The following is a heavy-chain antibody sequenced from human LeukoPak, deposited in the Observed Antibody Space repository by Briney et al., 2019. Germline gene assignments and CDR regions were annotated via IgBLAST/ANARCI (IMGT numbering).Heavy chain of an antibody. CDR1: GGSISSSNTY. CDR2: IYYSGST. D-gene: IGHD5-18*01. J-gene: IGHJ4*02. Sequence: PSETLSLTCTVSGGSISSSNTYWSWIRQPPGKGLEWIGYIYYSGSTNYNPSLKSRVTISVDTSKNQFSLKLSSVTAADTAVYYCASGYSYGPNDYWGQGTLVTVSS. V-gene: IGHV4-61*01. CDR3: ASGYSYGPNDY.